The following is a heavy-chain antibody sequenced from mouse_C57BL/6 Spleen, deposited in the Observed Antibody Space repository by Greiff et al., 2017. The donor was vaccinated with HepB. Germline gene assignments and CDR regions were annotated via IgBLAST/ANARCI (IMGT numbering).Heavy chain of an antibody. CDR1: GFTFSSYA. Sequence: DVQLQESGEGLVKPGGSLKLSCAASGFTFSSYAMSWVRQTPEKRLEWVAYISSGGDYIYYADTVKGRFTISRDNARNTLYLQMSSLKSEDTAMYYCTRVYDGYYFDYWGQGTTLTVSS. J-gene: IGHJ2*01. CDR2: ISSGGDYI. D-gene: IGHD2-3*01. V-gene: IGHV5-9-1*02. CDR3: TRVYDGYYFDY.